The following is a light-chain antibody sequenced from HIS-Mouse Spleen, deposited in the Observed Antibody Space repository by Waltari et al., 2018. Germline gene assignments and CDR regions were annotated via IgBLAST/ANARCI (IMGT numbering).Light chain of an antibody. V-gene: IGKV1D-8*02. CDR3: QQYYSYPRT. CDR1: QGISCY. CDR2: AAS. J-gene: IGKJ1*01. Sequence: AIWMTQSPSLLSASTGDRVTISCRMSQGISCYLAWCQLKPSKALELLIYAASTLQSGVPSRFSGSGSGTDFALTISCLQSEDFATYYGQQYYSYPRTFGQGTKVEIK.